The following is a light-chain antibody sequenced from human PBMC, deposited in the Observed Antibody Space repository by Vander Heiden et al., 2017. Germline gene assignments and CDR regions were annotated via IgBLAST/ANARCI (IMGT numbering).Light chain of an antibody. J-gene: IGKJ2*01. V-gene: IGKV3-20*01. Sequence: EIVLTQSPGTLSLFPGERATLSCRASQSVSTSYLAWYQQKPGQAPRLLIHGASSRATGIPDRFSGSGSGTDFTLTISRLEPEDFAVYFCLQCSDSSYTFGQGTKLEIK. CDR3: LQCSDSSYT. CDR1: QSVSTSY. CDR2: GAS.